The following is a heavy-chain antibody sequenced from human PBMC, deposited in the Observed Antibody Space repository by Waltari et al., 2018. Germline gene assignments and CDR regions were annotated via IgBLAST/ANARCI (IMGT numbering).Heavy chain of an antibody. CDR2: ISSSSSYI. D-gene: IGHD5-18*01. J-gene: IGHJ6*02. V-gene: IGHV3-21*01. CDR3: ARDGTAMVNGYYYGMDV. CDR1: GFTFSSYS. Sequence: EVQLVESGGGLVKPGGSLRLSCAASGFTFSSYSMNWVRQAPGKGLEWVSSISSSSSYIYYADSVKGRFTISRDNAKNSLYLQMNSLRAADTAVYYCARDGTAMVNGYYYGMDVWGQGTTVTVSS.